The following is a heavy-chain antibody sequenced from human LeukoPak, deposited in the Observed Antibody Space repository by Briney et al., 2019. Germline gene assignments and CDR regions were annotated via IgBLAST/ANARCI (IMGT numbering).Heavy chain of an antibody. Sequence: PGGSLRLSCAASGFTFSSYSINWVRQAPGKGLEWVSSISSSSSYIYYADSVKGRFTISRDNAKNSLYLQMNSLRAEDTAVYYCARDWGYYYYCGMDVWGQGTTVTVSS. CDR3: ARDWGYYYYCGMDV. CDR2: ISSSSSYI. D-gene: IGHD3-16*01. CDR1: GFTFSSYS. J-gene: IGHJ6*02. V-gene: IGHV3-21*01.